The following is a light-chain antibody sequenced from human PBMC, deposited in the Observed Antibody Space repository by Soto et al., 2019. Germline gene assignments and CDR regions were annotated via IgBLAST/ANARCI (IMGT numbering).Light chain of an antibody. Sequence: EIVMTQSPATLSVSPGERITISCRASQTVGSNLAWYQQKPGQAPRLLIYTPSSRATGVPAKFSGSGSGTEFTLTIDSLQSEDFVLYYCQQYNSWPRTFGQGTRVEIK. CDR3: QQYNSWPRT. V-gene: IGKV3-15*01. J-gene: IGKJ1*01. CDR1: QTVGSN. CDR2: TPS.